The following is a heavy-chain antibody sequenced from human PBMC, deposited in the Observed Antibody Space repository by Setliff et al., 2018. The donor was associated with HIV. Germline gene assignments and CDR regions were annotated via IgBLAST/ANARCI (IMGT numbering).Heavy chain of an antibody. CDR2: IYHREST. D-gene: IGHD6-19*01. CDR1: GGSIRSSNW. J-gene: IGHJ4*02. V-gene: IGHV4-4*02. Sequence: SETLSLTCRVSGGSIRSSNWWSWVRQPPGKGLEWIGEIYHRESTNYNPSLKSRVSISIDKSKNQFSLRMSSVTAADTAVYYCARDPISGITVAGAFDYWGQGTPVTVSS. CDR3: ARDPISGITVAGAFDY.